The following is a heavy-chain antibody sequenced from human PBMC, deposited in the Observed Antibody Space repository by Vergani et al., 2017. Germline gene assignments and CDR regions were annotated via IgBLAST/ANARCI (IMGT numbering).Heavy chain of an antibody. J-gene: IGHJ4*02. V-gene: IGHV1-18*01. Sequence: QVQLVQSGAEVKKPGASVKVSCKASGYTFSSYAISWVRQAPGQGLEWMGWISAYNGNTNYAQKLQGRVTMTTDTYKSTAYMELRSLRSDDTAVYYCARAEYDYVWGSYRPSSAPDYWGQGTLVTVSS. CDR3: ARAEYDYVWGSYRPSSAPDY. CDR1: GYTFSSYA. D-gene: IGHD3-16*02. CDR2: ISAYNGNT.